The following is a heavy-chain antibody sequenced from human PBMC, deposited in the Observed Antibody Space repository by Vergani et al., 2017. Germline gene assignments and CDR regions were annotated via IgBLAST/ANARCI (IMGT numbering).Heavy chain of an antibody. CDR3: AGRRDGYIYYAFDI. Sequence: QVQLVQSGAAVKKPGASVKVSCKASGGTFSSYTISWVRKAPGQGLEWMGRIIPILGIANYAQKFQGRVTITADKSTRTSYMELSSLRAEETAVYYCAGRRDGYIYYAFDIWGQGTMVTVSS. CDR1: GGTFSSYT. CDR2: IIPILGIA. V-gene: IGHV1-69*02. J-gene: IGHJ3*02. D-gene: IGHD5-24*01.